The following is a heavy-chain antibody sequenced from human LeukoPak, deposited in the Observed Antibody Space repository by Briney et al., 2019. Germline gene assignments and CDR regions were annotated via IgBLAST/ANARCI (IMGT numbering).Heavy chain of an antibody. V-gene: IGHV3-30-3*01. D-gene: IGHD1-14*01. Sequence: GGSLRLSCAASGFTFSSYAMYWVRQAPGKGREWVAVISYDGNNKYYADSVKGRFTISRDNSKNTLYLQMNTLRAEDTAVYYCARIAGGGSYYYMDVWGKGTTVTVSS. CDR2: ISYDGNNK. J-gene: IGHJ6*03. CDR3: ARIAGGGSYYYMDV. CDR1: GFTFSSYA.